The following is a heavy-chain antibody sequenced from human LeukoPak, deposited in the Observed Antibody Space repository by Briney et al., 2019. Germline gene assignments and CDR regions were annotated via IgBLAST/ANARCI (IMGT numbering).Heavy chain of an antibody. D-gene: IGHD2-2*01. CDR1: GGSISSGNYH. CDR2: FQTGGAT. CDR3: SSQSSGMPLDS. J-gene: IGHJ5*01. V-gene: IGHV4-61*02. Sequence: SETLSLTCTVSGGSISSGNYHWSWIRQPAGKGLEWIGRFQTGGATSYNPSLTSRVTILVDTSKNQFSLQLASVTAADTAVYYCSSQSSGMPLDSWGQGTLVTVAS.